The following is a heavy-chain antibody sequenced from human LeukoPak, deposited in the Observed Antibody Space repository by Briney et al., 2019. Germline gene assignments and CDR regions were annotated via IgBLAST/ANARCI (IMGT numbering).Heavy chain of an antibody. J-gene: IGHJ4*02. D-gene: IGHD6-13*01. V-gene: IGHV3-66*01. CDR2: IYSGGST. CDR3: ARGQAAYFDY. CDR1: GFTVSYNY. Sequence: GGSLRLSCAASGFTVSYNYMSWVRQAPGKGLEWVSVIYSGGSTYYADSVKGRFTISRDNAKNSLYLQMNSLRAEDTAVYYGARGQAAYFDYWGQGTLVTVSS.